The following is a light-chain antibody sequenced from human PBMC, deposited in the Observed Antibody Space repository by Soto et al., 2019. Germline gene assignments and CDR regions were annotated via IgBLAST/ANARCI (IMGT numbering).Light chain of an antibody. Sequence: QSALTQPASVSGSPGQSITLSCTGTSSDVGGNHVSWYQQHPGKAPRLIIYDVSNRPSGISNRFSGSKSDNTASLTFSGLQADDEADYYCSSHTSTSRYVFGTGTKVTVL. CDR2: DVS. CDR1: SSDVGGNH. V-gene: IGLV2-14*03. CDR3: SSHTSTSRYV. J-gene: IGLJ1*01.